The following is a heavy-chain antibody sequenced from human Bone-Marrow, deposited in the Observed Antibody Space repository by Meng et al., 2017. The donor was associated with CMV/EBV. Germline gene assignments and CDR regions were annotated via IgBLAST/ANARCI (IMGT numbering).Heavy chain of an antibody. V-gene: IGHV3-7*01. Sequence: GESLKISCAASGFTFSSYWMSWVRQAPGKGLEWVANIKQDGSEKYYVDSVKGRFTISRDNAKNSLYLQMNSLRAEDTAVYYCARGGSPDRSGNFTWGFQHWGQGTLVTVSS. CDR2: IKQDGSEK. CDR3: ARGGSPDRSGNFTWGFQH. J-gene: IGHJ1*01. D-gene: IGHD3-22*01. CDR1: GFTFSSYW.